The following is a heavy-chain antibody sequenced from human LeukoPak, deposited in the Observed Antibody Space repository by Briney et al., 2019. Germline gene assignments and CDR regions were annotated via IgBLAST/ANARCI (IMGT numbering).Heavy chain of an antibody. J-gene: IGHJ4*02. CDR1: GFTFSSYS. CDR2: ISSSSSYI. Sequence: GGSLRLSCAASGFTFSSYSMNWVRQAPGKGLEWVSSISSSSSYIYYADSVKGRFTISRDNSKNTLYLQMNSLRPEDTAVYYCAKVRVGTAHFDYWGQGTLVTVSS. CDR3: AKVRVGTAHFDY. D-gene: IGHD2-15*01. V-gene: IGHV3-21*01.